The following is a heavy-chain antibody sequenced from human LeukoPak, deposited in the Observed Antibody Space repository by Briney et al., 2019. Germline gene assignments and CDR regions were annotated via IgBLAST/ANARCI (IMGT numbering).Heavy chain of an antibody. Sequence: PGGSLRLSCAASGFTFSRYWMSWVRQAPGKGPEWVANIRQDGSEKDYVDSVKGRFTISRDNAKNSLYLQMNSLRAEDTAVYYCARQQTTVTEFDYWGQGTLVTVSS. CDR2: IRQDGSEK. D-gene: IGHD4-17*01. CDR3: ARQQTTVTEFDY. J-gene: IGHJ4*02. V-gene: IGHV3-7*01. CDR1: GFTFSRYW.